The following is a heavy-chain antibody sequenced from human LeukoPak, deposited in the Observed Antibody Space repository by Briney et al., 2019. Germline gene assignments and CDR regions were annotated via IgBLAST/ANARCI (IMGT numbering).Heavy chain of an antibody. D-gene: IGHD6-13*01. J-gene: IGHJ4*02. CDR3: ARDAIAAAGTGG. CDR1: VYTFTGYY. V-gene: IGHV1-2*02. CDR2: INPNSGGT. Sequence: ASVKVSCKASVYTFTGYYMHWVRQAPGQGLEWMGWINPNSGGTDYAQKFQGRVTMTRDTSISTACMELSRLTSDDTAVYYCARDAIAAAGTGGWGQGTLVTVSS.